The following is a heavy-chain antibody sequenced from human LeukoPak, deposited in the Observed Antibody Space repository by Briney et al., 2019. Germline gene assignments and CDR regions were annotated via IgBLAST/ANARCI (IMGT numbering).Heavy chain of an antibody. CDR3: SKAPPFYGGGWIKSFQH. D-gene: IGHD6-19*01. J-gene: IGHJ1*01. Sequence: GGSLRLSCAASGFTFSSYAMSWVRQAPGKGLEWVSAISGSGGSTYYADSVKGRFTISRDNSKNTLYLQMNSLRAEDKAVYHCSKAPPFYGGGWIKSFQHGGRAPLVTVSS. V-gene: IGHV3-23*01. CDR2: ISGSGGST. CDR1: GFTFSSYA.